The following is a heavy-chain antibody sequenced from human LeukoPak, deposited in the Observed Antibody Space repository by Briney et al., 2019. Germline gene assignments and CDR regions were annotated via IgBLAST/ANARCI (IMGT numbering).Heavy chain of an antibody. J-gene: IGHJ4*02. Sequence: GGSLRLSCAASGFTFSSFGINWVRQAPGKGLEWVSIISGSGGITHYADSVKGRFTISRDNPKNTVYLQMNSLRVEDTAVYYCAKRFYYENSGQGFDCWGQGTLVTVSS. V-gene: IGHV3-23*01. CDR3: AKRFYYENSGQGFDC. D-gene: IGHD3-22*01. CDR1: GFTFSSFG. CDR2: ISGSGGIT.